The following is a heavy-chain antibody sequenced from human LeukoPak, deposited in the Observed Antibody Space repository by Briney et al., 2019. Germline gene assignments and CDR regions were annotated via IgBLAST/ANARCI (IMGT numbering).Heavy chain of an antibody. CDR1: GFTFSSYE. CDR2: ISSSGSTI. D-gene: IGHD6-13*01. CDR3: AREGHSSSWVPLDY. V-gene: IGHV3-48*03. Sequence: PGGSLRLSCAASGFTFSSYEMNWVRQAPGKGLEWVSYISSSGSTIYYADSVKGRFTISRDNSKNTLYLQMGSLRHEDMAVYYCAREGHSSSWVPLDYWGQGTLVTVSS. J-gene: IGHJ4*02.